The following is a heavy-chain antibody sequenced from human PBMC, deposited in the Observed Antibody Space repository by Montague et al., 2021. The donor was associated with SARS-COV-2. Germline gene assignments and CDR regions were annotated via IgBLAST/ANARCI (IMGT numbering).Heavy chain of an antibody. J-gene: IGHJ6*02. V-gene: IGHV4-34*01. Sequence: STNYNPSLKSRVTVSVDTSKNQFSLKLSSVTAADAAVYYCPRGSGVYYYYYYGMDVWGQGTTVTVS. D-gene: IGHD3-10*01. CDR2: ST. CDR3: PRGSGVYYYYYYGMDV.